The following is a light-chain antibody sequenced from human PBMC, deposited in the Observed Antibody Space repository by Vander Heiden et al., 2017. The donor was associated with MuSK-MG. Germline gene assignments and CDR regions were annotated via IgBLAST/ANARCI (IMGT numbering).Light chain of an antibody. J-gene: IGLJ2*01. CDR3: HSYASTNFMV. V-gene: IGLV2-8*01. CDR1: SSDVGGYNY. CDR2: DVN. Sequence: QSALTQPPSASGSLGQSVTISCTGTSSDVGGYNYVSWYQQHPGKAPKFILFDVNKRPSGVPDRFAASKSGNTASLTVSGLQAEDEAYYYCHSYASTNFMVFGGGTKLTGL.